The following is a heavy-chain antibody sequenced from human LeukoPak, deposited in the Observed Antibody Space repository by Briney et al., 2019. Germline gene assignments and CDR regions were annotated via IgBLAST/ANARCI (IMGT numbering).Heavy chain of an antibody. CDR1: GFTFSNYW. CDR2: INSDGGTT. J-gene: IGHJ4*02. Sequence: GGFLRLSCAASGFTFSNYWMHWVRQAPLKGLVWVSRINSDGGTTGYADSVKGRFTISRDNAKNTLYLQMNSLRAEDTALYYCARGGTSGSLIYWGQGTLVTVSS. D-gene: IGHD1-26*01. V-gene: IGHV3-74*01. CDR3: ARGGTSGSLIY.